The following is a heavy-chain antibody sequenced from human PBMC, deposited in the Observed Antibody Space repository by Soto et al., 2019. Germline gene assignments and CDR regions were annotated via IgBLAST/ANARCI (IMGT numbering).Heavy chain of an antibody. D-gene: IGHD2-21*01. CDR1: GLIFHDSG. CDR3: AKGTWGVVSGGTPHLIH. Sequence: SLSLSFGAPGLIFHDSGTYWVGQAPGKGLEWVSSISWNSDSLVYADSVKGRFAISRDNAKNSLYLQINGLRVDDTALYYCAKGTWGVVSGGTPHLIHWGQGTLVTTSS. J-gene: IGHJ1*01. CDR2: ISWNSDSL. V-gene: IGHV3-9*01.